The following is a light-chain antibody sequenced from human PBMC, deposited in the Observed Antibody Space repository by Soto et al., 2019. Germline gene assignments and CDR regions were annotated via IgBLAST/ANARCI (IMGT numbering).Light chain of an antibody. V-gene: IGLV2-14*01. Sequence: QSALTQPASVSGSPGQSVTISCTGTSSDVGAYKYVSWYQKHPGKAPKLMIYEVTNRPSGVSNRFSGSKSGNTASLTISGLQAEDEADYYCSSYTTSHVVFGGGTKVTVL. J-gene: IGLJ2*01. CDR3: SSYTTSHVV. CDR1: SSDVGAYKY. CDR2: EVT.